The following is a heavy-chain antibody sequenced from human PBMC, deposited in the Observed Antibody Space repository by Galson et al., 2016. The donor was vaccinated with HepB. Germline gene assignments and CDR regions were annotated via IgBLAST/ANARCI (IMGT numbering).Heavy chain of an antibody. CDR1: GYTFTSYY. D-gene: IGHD2-15*01. Sequence: SVKVSCKASGYTFTSYYLHWVRQAPGQGLEWMGIINSNGGSTAYAQKFQGRLTMTRDTSTSTVYMHLSSLTSEDTAIYYCSRGRDSSNRGLDHWGQGTLVTVSS. CDR3: SRGRDSSNRGLDH. V-gene: IGHV1-46*01. CDR2: INSNGGST. J-gene: IGHJ4*02.